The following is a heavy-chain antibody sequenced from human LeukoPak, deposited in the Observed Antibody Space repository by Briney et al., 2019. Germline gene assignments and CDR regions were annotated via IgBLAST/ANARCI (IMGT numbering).Heavy chain of an antibody. Sequence: GSLRLSCAGSGFSFSSYGMHWVRQAPGKGLEWMAFIRSDGSNKYYADSVKGRFTISRDNSKNTLYLQMNSLRAEDTAVYYCAKGRGWEASYYYYYMDVWGKGTTVTISS. J-gene: IGHJ6*03. CDR2: IRSDGSNK. V-gene: IGHV3-30*02. CDR1: GFSFSSYG. CDR3: AKGRGWEASYYYYYMDV. D-gene: IGHD1-26*01.